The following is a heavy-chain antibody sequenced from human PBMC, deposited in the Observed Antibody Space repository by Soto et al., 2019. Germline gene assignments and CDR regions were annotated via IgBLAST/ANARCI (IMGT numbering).Heavy chain of an antibody. D-gene: IGHD3-16*01. Sequence: PSETLSLTCTVSGGSISSYYWSWIRQPPGKGLEWIGYIYYSGSTNYNPSLKSRVTISVDTSKNQFSLKLSSVTAADTAVYYCARVSRIWANDYWGQGTLVTVSS. CDR1: GGSISSYY. CDR2: IYYSGST. CDR3: ARVSRIWANDY. V-gene: IGHV4-59*01. J-gene: IGHJ4*02.